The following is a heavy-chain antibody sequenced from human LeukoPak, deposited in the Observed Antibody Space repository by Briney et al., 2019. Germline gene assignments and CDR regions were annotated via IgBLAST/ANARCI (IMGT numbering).Heavy chain of an antibody. J-gene: IGHJ4*02. CDR3: ARHLFTYYDFWSGYSDDF. CDR2: IYYSGST. D-gene: IGHD3-3*01. Sequence: SETLSLTCTVSGGSISSSSYYWGWIRQPPGKGLEWIGSIYYSGSTYYNPSLKSRVTISVDTSKNQFSLKLSSVTAADTAVYCCARHLFTYYDFWSGYSDDFWGQGTLVTVSS. V-gene: IGHV4-39*01. CDR1: GGSISSSSYY.